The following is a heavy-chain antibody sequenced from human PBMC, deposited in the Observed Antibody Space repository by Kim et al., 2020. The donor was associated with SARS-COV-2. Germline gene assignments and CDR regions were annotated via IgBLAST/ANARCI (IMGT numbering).Heavy chain of an antibody. Sequence: ADSVKGRFTSSRDNSKNTLYLQMNSLRAEDTAVYYCAKARGYGSGSYLDYWGQGTLVTVSS. D-gene: IGHD3-10*01. CDR3: AKARGYGSGSYLDY. J-gene: IGHJ4*02. V-gene: IGHV3-33*06.